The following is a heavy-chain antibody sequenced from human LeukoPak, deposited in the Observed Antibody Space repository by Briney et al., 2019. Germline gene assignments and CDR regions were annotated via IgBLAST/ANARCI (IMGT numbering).Heavy chain of an antibody. V-gene: IGHV3-30-3*01. CDR3: VRDKYYGLDY. J-gene: IGHJ4*02. D-gene: IGHD3-10*01. CDR1: GFTFSSYA. Sequence: PGRSLRLSCAASGFTFSSYAMHWVRQAPGKGLEWVAVISYDGSNKYYADSVKGRFTISRDNAKNTLYVEINSLRAEDTAVYYCVRDKYYGLDYWGQGTLVTVSS. CDR2: ISYDGSNK.